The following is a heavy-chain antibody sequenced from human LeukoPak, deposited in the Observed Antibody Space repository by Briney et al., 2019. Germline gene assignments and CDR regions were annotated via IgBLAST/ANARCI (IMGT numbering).Heavy chain of an antibody. Sequence: SETLSLTCTVSGGSISSYYWSWIRQPPGEGLEWIGYIYYSGITNYNPSLKSRVTISVDTSKNQFSLKLSSATAADTAVYYCARHKGAGFDYWGQGTLVTVSS. J-gene: IGHJ4*02. D-gene: IGHD1-26*01. CDR3: ARHKGAGFDY. V-gene: IGHV4-59*08. CDR1: GGSISSYY. CDR2: IYYSGIT.